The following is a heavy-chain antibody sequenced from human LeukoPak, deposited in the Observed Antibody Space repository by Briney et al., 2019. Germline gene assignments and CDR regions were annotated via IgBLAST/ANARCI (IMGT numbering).Heavy chain of an antibody. Sequence: GGPLRLPCEAPGHTFSSYGRYWVGHAPGKGPACLSRISREGGSIIYGESVKGRFTISRDNSKNTLYLQLTSLIAEDRPRCYSSKDGRPLRPRFYYYYYMDVWGKGATVSVCS. D-gene: IGHD4-17*01. V-gene: IGHV3-74*01. CDR3: SKDGRPLRPRFYYYYYMDV. J-gene: IGHJ6*03. CDR2: ISREGGSI. CDR1: GHTFSSYG.